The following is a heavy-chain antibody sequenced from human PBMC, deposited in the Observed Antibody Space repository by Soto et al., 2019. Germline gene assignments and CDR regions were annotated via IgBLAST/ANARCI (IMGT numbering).Heavy chain of an antibody. CDR2: ISYSGTT. Sequence: QVQLQESGPGLVKPSQTLSLTCTVSGGSITSGDYYWSWIRQPPGKGLEWIGYISYSGTTYYNPSLKSRLTISAGTSKNQFSLNLNSVTAADTAVYYCSRTNYDYVWGSYRFDYWGQGALVTVSS. CDR1: GGSITSGDYY. CDR3: SRTNYDYVWGSYRFDY. V-gene: IGHV4-30-4*01. J-gene: IGHJ4*02. D-gene: IGHD3-16*02.